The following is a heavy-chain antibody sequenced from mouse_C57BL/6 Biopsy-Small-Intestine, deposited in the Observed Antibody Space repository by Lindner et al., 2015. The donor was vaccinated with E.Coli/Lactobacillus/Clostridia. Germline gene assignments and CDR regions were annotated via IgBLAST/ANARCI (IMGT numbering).Heavy chain of an antibody. J-gene: IGHJ2*01. CDR3: ARGRGNYLGY. CDR1: GYSITSGYN. CDR2: ISYDGSN. V-gene: IGHV3-6*01. Sequence: VQLQESGPGLVKPSQSLSLTCSVTGYSITSGYNWNWIRQFPGNKLEWMGYISYDGSNNYNPSLKNRISITRDTSKNQFFLKLNSVTTEDTATYYCARGRGNYLGYWGQGTTLTVSS.